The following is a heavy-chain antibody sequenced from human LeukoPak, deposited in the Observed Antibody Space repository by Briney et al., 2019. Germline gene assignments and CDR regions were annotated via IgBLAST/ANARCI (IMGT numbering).Heavy chain of an antibody. D-gene: IGHD2-8*01. CDR1: GFTFSSYA. Sequence: GGSLRLSCAASGFTFSSYAMSWVRQAPGKGLEWVSAISGSGGSTYYADSVKGRFTISRDNSKNTLYLQMNSLRDEDTAVYYCATYTHTVTNWEFYFWGQGTLVTVSS. J-gene: IGHJ4*02. CDR2: ISGSGGST. V-gene: IGHV3-23*01. CDR3: ATYTHTVTNWEFYF.